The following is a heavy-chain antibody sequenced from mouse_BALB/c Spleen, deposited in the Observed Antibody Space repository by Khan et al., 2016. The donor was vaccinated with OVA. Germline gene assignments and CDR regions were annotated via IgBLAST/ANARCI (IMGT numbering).Heavy chain of an antibody. CDR1: GYSFTGYF. J-gene: IGHJ2*01. CDR2: INPHFGET. Sequence: EVQLQESGPELVKPGASVKISCKASGYSFTGYFMNWVMQSHGKSLEWIGRINPHFGETFYNQKFVGKATLTVDESSSTAHMELRSLASEDSAVYYCASIYGSDFDYWGQGTMLTVSS. V-gene: IGHV1-20*02. D-gene: IGHD1-1*01. CDR3: ASIYGSDFDY.